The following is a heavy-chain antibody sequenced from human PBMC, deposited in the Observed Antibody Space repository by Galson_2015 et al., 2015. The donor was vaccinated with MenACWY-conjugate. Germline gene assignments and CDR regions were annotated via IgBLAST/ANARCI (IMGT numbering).Heavy chain of an antibody. D-gene: IGHD6-19*01. CDR2: ISSSSSYI. CDR1: GFTFSSYS. J-gene: IGHJ4*02. Sequence: SLRLSCAASGFTFSSYSMNWVRQAPGKGLEWVSSISSSSSYIYYADSVKGRFTISRDNAKNSLYLQMNSLRDEDTAVYYCAIYLRSIAVAGDVLDYWGQGTLVTVSS. CDR3: AIYLRSIAVAGDVLDY. V-gene: IGHV3-48*02.